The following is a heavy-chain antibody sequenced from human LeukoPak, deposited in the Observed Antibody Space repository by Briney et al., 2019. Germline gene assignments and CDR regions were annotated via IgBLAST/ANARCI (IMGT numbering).Heavy chain of an antibody. Sequence: SETLSLTCNVSGDYITSTNYYWAWIRQPPGKGLEWIASVFYSGTTYYNPSLKSRVVISMDTSRKQISLRLSSVTATDTAIYYCARRSRLYKHETTGYHDSWGQGTLVTVSS. CDR1: GDYITSTNYY. CDR3: ARRSRLYKHETTGYHDS. J-gene: IGHJ4*02. CDR2: VFYSGTT. V-gene: IGHV4-39*01. D-gene: IGHD3-9*01.